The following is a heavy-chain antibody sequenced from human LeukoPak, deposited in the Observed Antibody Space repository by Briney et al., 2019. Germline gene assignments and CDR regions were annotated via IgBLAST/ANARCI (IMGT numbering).Heavy chain of an antibody. CDR3: ATRGGDSSSSDYYYGMDV. Sequence: ASVKVSCKVSGYTLTELSMHWVRQAPGKGLGWMGGFDPEDGETIYAQKFQGRVTMTEDTSTDTAYMELSSLRSEDTAVYYCATRGGDSSSSDYYYGMDVWGQGTTVTVSS. D-gene: IGHD6-6*01. J-gene: IGHJ6*02. CDR2: FDPEDGET. V-gene: IGHV1-24*01. CDR1: GYTLTELS.